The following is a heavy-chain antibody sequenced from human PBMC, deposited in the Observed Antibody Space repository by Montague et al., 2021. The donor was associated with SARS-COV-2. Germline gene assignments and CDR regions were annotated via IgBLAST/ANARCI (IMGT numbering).Heavy chain of an antibody. CDR1: GGSISSSSYY. CDR2: IYYSGST. J-gene: IGHJ4*02. Sequence: SETLSLTCTVSGGSISSSSYYWGWIRQPPGKGLEWIGSIYYSGSTYYNPSLKSRATISVDTSKNQFSLKLSSVTAADTAVYYCARHPRGYYDYVWGSPSYYFDYWGQETLVTVSS. CDR3: ARHPRGYYDYVWGSPSYYFDY. D-gene: IGHD3-16*01. V-gene: IGHV4-39*01.